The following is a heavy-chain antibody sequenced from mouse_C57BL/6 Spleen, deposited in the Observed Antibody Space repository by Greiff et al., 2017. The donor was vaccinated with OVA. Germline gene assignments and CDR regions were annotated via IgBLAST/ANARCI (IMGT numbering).Heavy chain of an antibody. V-gene: IGHV1-82*01. D-gene: IGHD4-1*01. CDR3: ARGGGTDY. J-gene: IGHJ2*01. CDR2: IYPGDGDT. CDR1: GYAFSSSW. Sequence: VMLVESGPELVKPGASVKISCKASGYAFSSSWMNWVKQRPGQGLEWIGRIYPGDGDTNYNGKFKGTATLTADKSSSTAYMQLSSLTAEDSAVYFCARGGGTDYWGQGTTLTVSS.